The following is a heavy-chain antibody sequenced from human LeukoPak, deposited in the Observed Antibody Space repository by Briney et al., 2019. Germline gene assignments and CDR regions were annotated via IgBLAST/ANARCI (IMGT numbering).Heavy chain of an antibody. CDR2: IKQDGSEG. CDR1: GFPFSDYW. CDR3: SRSLDY. J-gene: IGHJ4*02. Sequence: GGSLRLSCAASGFPFSDYWMDWVRQAPGKGMEWVANIKQDGSEGYYADSVKGRFTISRDNAKSSLYLQMNSLRAEDTAVYCCSRSLDYWGQGALVTVSS. V-gene: IGHV3-7*01.